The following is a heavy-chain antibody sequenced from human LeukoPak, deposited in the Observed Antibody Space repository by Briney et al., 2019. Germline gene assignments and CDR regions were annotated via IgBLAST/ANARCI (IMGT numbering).Heavy chain of an antibody. V-gene: IGHV1-46*01. D-gene: IGHD6-19*01. Sequence: ASVKVSCKASGYTFTGYYMHWVRQAPGQGLEWMGMANPGVDYTRYAQKFQGRVTMTRDMSTGTVYMELSSLRSEDTAVYYCARGPNSSGWYLYYMDVWGKGTTVTISS. CDR2: ANPGVDYT. CDR3: ARGPNSSGWYLYYMDV. J-gene: IGHJ6*03. CDR1: GYTFTGYY.